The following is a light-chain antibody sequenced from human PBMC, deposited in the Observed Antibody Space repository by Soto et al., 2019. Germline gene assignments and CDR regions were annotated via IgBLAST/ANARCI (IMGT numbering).Light chain of an antibody. J-gene: IGKJ2*01. CDR2: LTS. Sequence: DIQMTQSPSSLSASVGDRVTITCRASRSIGNYLNWYQQKPESAPKLLIYLTSSLQSGVPSRFSGSGSGTDFTLSISSPQPEDFATYHCQQSYSTPYSFGQGTKLEIK. V-gene: IGKV1-39*01. CDR3: QQSYSTPYS. CDR1: RSIGNY.